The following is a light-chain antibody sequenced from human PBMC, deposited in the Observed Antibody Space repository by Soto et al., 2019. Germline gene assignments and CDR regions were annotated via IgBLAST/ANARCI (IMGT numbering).Light chain of an antibody. Sequence: QSVLTQPASVCGSPGQSHNIFCARSSRDVGGYEFVSWYQQYPGKAPQLMIYDVNNRPSGVSNRFSGSKSGNTASLTISGLQAEDEADYYCSSYTSSSTLVFGTGTKLTVL. CDR1: SRDVGGYEF. V-gene: IGLV2-14*01. CDR2: DVN. J-gene: IGLJ1*01. CDR3: SSYTSSSTLV.